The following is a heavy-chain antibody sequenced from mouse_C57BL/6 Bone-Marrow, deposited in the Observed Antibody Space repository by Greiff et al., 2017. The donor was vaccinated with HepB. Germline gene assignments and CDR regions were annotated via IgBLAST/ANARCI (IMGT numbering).Heavy chain of an antibody. D-gene: IGHD4-1*01. CDR2: IDPENGDT. Sequence: EVQLVESGAELVRPGASVKLSCTASGFNIKDDYMHWVKQRPEQGLEWIGWIDPENGDTEYASKFQGKATITADTSSNTAYLQLSSLTSEDTAVYYCTLGRFAYWGQGTLVTVSA. CDR3: TLGRFAY. CDR1: GFNIKDDY. J-gene: IGHJ3*01. V-gene: IGHV14-4*01.